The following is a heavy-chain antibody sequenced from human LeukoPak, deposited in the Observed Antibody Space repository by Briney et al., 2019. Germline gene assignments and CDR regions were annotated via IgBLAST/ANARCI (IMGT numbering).Heavy chain of an antibody. J-gene: IGHJ4*02. Sequence: SETLSLTCAVYGGSFSGYYWSWIRQPPGKGLEWIGEINHSGSTNYNPSLKSRVTMSVDTSKNQFSLKLSSVTAADTAVYYCASEPHYYDSKWGQGTLVTVSS. V-gene: IGHV4-34*01. CDR3: ASEPHYYDSK. CDR2: INHSGST. D-gene: IGHD3-22*01. CDR1: GGSFSGYY.